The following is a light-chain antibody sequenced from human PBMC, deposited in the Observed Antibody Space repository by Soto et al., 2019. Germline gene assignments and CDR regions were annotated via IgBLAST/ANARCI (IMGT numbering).Light chain of an antibody. J-gene: IGLJ2*01. CDR2: ENS. Sequence: QSVLTQPPSVSAAPGQKVTISCSGSSSNIGSDYVSWYQQLPGTAPKLLIYENSERPSGIPDRFSGSKSGTSATLGITGLQTGDEVDYYCGAWDSSLTGGVFGGGTKHTVL. V-gene: IGLV1-51*02. CDR1: SSNIGSDY. CDR3: GAWDSSLTGGV.